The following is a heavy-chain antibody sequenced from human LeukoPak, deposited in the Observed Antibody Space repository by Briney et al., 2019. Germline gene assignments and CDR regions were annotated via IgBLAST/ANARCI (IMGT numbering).Heavy chain of an antibody. J-gene: IGHJ4*02. Sequence: PGGSLRLSCAASGFTFSSYGMHWVRQAPGKGLEWVAVIWYDGSNKYYADSVKGRFTISRDNSKNTLYLQVNSLRAEDTAVYYCVTHNWNYVGYWGQGTLVTVSS. CDR1: GFTFSSYG. D-gene: IGHD1-7*01. V-gene: IGHV3-33*01. CDR3: VTHNWNYVGY. CDR2: IWYDGSNK.